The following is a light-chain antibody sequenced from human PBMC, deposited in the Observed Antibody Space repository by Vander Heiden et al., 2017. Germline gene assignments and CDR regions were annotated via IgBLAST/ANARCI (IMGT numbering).Light chain of an antibody. J-gene: IGKJ4*02. Sequence: LVLTPSPGTLSLSPGERATLSCRASQSCSSSYVSWYQQKPGEANRLLNKGATSGGTGLPGRSSGSGSGTDFTLTISRLEPEDFTVYCCQQYGNSPTFGGGTKVEIK. CDR2: GAT. CDR3: QQYGNSPT. CDR1: QSCSSSY. V-gene: IGKV3-20*01.